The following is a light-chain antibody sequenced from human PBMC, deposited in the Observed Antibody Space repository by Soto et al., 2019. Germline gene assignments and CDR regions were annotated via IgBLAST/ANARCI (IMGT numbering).Light chain of an antibody. Sequence: QSVLTQPPSASASLGASVTLTCTLSSGYSNYKVDWYQQRPGKGPRFVMRVGTGGIVGSKGDGIPDRFSVLGSGLNRYLTIENIQEEDKSVYHCGADHGSGSNFVVVFGGGTKLTVL. CDR2: VGTGGIVG. J-gene: IGLJ2*01. CDR3: GADHGSGSNFVVV. V-gene: IGLV9-49*01. CDR1: SGYSNYK.